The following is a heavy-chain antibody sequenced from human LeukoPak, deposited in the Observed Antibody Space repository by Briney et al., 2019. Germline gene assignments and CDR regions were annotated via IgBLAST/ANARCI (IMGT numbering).Heavy chain of an antibody. D-gene: IGHD1-26*01. J-gene: IGHJ4*02. CDR2: INPNSGGT. CDR1: GYTFTGYY. V-gene: IGHV1-2*02. CDR3: ARDSGSYYVVGFDY. Sequence: ASVKVSCKASGYTFTGYYMHWVRQAPGQGLEWMGWINPNSGGTNYARKFQGRVTMTRDTSISTAYMELSRLRSDDTAVYYCARDSGSYYVVGFDYWGQGTLVTVSS.